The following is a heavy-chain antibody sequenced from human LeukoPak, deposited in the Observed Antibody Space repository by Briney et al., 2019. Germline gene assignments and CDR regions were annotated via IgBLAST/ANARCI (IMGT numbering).Heavy chain of an antibody. CDR2: IYYSGST. CDR1: GGSISSYY. Sequence: PSETLSLTCTVSGGSISSYYWSWIRQPPGKGLEWIGYIYYSGSTNYNLSLKSRVTISVDASKNQFSLKLSSVTAADTAVYYCARVWASTIWSGYTDAFDIWGQGTMVTVSS. D-gene: IGHD3-3*01. J-gene: IGHJ3*02. CDR3: ARVWASTIWSGYTDAFDI. V-gene: IGHV4-59*01.